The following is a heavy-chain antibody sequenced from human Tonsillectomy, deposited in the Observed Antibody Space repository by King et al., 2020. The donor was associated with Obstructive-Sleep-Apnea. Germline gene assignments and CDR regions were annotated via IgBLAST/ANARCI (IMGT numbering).Heavy chain of an antibody. J-gene: IGHJ4*02. V-gene: IGHV3-48*04. CDR1: GFTFSSYS. D-gene: IGHD3-9*01. CDR3: ASSGDILTGYYFDY. Sequence: VQLVESGGGLVQPGGSLRLSCAASGFTFSSYSMNWVRQAPGKGLEGVSYISSSSSTIYYADSVKGRFTISRDNAKNSLYLQMISLRAEDTAVYYCASSGDILTGYYFDYWGQGTLVTVSS. CDR2: ISSSSSTI.